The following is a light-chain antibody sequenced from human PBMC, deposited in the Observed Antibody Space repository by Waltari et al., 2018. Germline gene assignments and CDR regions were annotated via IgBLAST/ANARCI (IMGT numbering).Light chain of an antibody. J-gene: IGLJ3*02. V-gene: IGLV1-47*01. CDR3: ATWDDGLSGWV. CDR2: RNN. CDR1: SSNIGDNF. Sequence: QSVVTQPPSASGTPGQRVAISCSGSSSNIGDNFVYWYQQPPGTAPKLLIYRNNQRPSGVPDRFSGSKSGTSASLAISGLRSEDEADYYCATWDDGLSGWVFGGGTKLTVL.